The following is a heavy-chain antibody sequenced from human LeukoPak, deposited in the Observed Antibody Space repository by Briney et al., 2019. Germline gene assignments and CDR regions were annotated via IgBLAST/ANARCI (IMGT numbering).Heavy chain of an antibody. J-gene: IGHJ4*02. CDR2: IKQDGTEK. Sequence: GGSLRLSCAASGFTFTTYWMSWVRQAPGKGLEWVANIKQDGTEKYYVDSVKGRFTISRDNAKNSLYLQMSSLRVEDTAVYYCAKVAKYYYGSETYYFFEHWGQGTPVTASS. V-gene: IGHV3-7*01. CDR3: AKVAKYYYGSETYYFFEH. CDR1: GFTFTTYW. D-gene: IGHD3-10*01.